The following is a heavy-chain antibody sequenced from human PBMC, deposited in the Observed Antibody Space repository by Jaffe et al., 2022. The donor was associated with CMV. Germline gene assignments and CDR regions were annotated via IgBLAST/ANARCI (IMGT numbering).Heavy chain of an antibody. J-gene: IGHJ6*03. CDR1: GYSFTTHW. Sequence: EVQLVQSGAEVKKPGESLRISCEGSGYSFTTHWINWVRQMPGKGLEWMGRIDPSDAYTNYSPSFQGHVTISTDKSISTAYLQWSSLKASDTATYYCASAVDTGYYYYMDVWGKGTTVTVSS. CDR2: IDPSDAYT. D-gene: IGHD5-18*01. V-gene: IGHV5-10-1*03. CDR3: ASAVDTGYYYYMDV.